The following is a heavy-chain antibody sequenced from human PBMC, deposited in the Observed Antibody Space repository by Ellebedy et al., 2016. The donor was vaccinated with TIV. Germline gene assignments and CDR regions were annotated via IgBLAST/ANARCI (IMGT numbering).Heavy chain of an antibody. CDR1: GFTFSNHA. J-gene: IGHJ4*02. CDR2: ISSYGRYT. D-gene: IGHD3-3*01. V-gene: IGHV3-64*01. CDR3: ARASDNHSSIGVDY. Sequence: GESLKISCAASGFTFSNHAMHWVRQAPGRGLELVSAISSYGRYTYYANSVKGRFTISRDNSKNTLYLQMGRLSADDMAVYYCARASDNHSSIGVDYWGQGTLVSVSS.